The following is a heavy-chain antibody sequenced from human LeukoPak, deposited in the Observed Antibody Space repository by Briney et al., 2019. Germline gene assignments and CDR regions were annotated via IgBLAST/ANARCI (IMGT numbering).Heavy chain of an antibody. J-gene: IGHJ3*02. CDR1: GYTFTTSA. V-gene: IGHV1-18*01. CDR2: ISAYNGNT. D-gene: IGHD3-16*02. Sequence: VASVRVSSTASGYTFTTSAISAVRQAPGEELVWIGWISAYNGNTNYAQKLQGRVTMTKDTSTSTAYMELRSLRSDDTAVYYCARDKGYQRAFDIWGQGTMVTVSS. CDR3: ARDKGYQRAFDI.